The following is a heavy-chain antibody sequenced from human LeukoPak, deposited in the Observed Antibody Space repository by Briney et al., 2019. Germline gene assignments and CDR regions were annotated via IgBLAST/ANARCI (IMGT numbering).Heavy chain of an antibody. CDR3: ARPYYYDSSGTPLDY. V-gene: IGHV3-30*03. D-gene: IGHD3-22*01. CDR2: ISYDGSNK. CDR1: GFTFSSYG. J-gene: IGHJ4*02. Sequence: PGGSLRLSCAASGFTFSSYGMHWVRQAPGKGLEWVAVISYDGSNKYYADSVKGRFTISRDNSKNTLYLQMNSLRAEDTAVYYCARPYYYDSSGTPLDYWGQGTLVTVSS.